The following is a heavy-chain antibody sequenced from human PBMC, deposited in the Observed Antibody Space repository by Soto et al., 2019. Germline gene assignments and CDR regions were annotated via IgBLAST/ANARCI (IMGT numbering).Heavy chain of an antibody. CDR3: AREDSGYYPHFDY. J-gene: IGHJ4*02. Sequence: GGSVRLSCAASGFTFSSYAMHWVRQAPGKGLEWVAVISYDGSNKYYADSVKGRFTISRDNSKNTPYLQMNSLRAEDTAVYYCAREDSGYYPHFDYWGQGTLVTVSS. D-gene: IGHD3-22*01. CDR2: ISYDGSNK. CDR1: GFTFSSYA. V-gene: IGHV3-30-3*01.